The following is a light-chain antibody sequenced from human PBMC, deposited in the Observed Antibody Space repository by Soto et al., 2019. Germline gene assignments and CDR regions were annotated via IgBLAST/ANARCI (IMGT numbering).Light chain of an antibody. CDR3: QQFYSNPQT. J-gene: IGKJ1*01. CDR1: QSIFYSSNNKNY. Sequence: DIVMTQSPDSLAVSLGERATINCRSSQSIFYSSNNKNYLAWYQQKPGHPPKLLIYWASTRQFGVPDRFGGSRSGTDFTLTISNLQAEDAAVYYCQQFYSNPQTFGQGTKVEIK. V-gene: IGKV4-1*01. CDR2: WAS.